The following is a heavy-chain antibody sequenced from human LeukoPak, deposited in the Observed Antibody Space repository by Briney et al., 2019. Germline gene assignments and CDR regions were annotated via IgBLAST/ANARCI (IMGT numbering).Heavy chain of an antibody. CDR1: GGTFSSYA. J-gene: IGHJ4*02. V-gene: IGHV1-69*13. CDR2: IIPIFGTA. D-gene: IGHD3-10*01. Sequence: SVKVSCKASGGTFSSYAISWVRQAPGQGLEWMGGIIPIFGTADYAQKFQGRVTITADESTSTAYMELSSLRSEDTAVYYCAVGLVPLSVNDYWGQGTLVTVSS. CDR3: AVGLVPLSVNDY.